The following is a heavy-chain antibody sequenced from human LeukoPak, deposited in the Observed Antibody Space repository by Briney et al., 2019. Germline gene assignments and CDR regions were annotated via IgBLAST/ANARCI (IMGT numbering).Heavy chain of an antibody. CDR2: IRYDGSNK. Sequence: TGGSLRLSCAASGFTFSSYGMHWVRQAPGKGLEWVAFIRYDGSNKYYADSVKGRFTISRDNSKNTLYLQMNSLRAEDTAVYYCAKDLSYSSSADFDYWGQGTLVTVSS. V-gene: IGHV3-30*02. CDR1: GFTFSSYG. CDR3: AKDLSYSSSADFDY. J-gene: IGHJ4*02. D-gene: IGHD6-6*01.